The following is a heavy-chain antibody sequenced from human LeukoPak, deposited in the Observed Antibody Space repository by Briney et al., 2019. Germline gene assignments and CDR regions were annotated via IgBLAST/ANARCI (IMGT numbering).Heavy chain of an antibody. CDR2: ISDDGSIT. CDR3: AKQSGGHYYDSSGYYFDY. Sequence: GGSLRLSCAASGFTFSRDWMHWVRQAPGKGLVWVSRISDDGSITTYADSVQGRFTISRDNAKSTVFLQMNSLRAEDTAVYYCAKQSGGHYYDSSGYYFDYWGQGTLVTVSS. J-gene: IGHJ4*02. V-gene: IGHV3-74*03. CDR1: GFTFSRDW. D-gene: IGHD3-22*01.